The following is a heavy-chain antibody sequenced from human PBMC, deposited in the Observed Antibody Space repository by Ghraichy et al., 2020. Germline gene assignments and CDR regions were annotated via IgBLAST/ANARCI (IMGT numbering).Heavy chain of an antibody. CDR2: ISGSGGST. CDR1: GFTFSSYA. D-gene: IGHD6-13*01. J-gene: IGHJ3*02. CDR3: AKYSRRGQSWYLDAFDI. Sequence: GGSLRLSCAASGFTFSSYAMSWVRQAPGKGLEWVSAISGSGGSTYYADSVKGRFTISRDNSKNTLYLQMNSLRAEDTAVYYCAKYSRRGQSWYLDAFDIWGQGTMVTVSS. V-gene: IGHV3-23*01.